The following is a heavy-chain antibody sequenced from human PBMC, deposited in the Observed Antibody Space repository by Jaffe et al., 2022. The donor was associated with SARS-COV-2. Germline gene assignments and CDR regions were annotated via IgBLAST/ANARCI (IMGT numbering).Heavy chain of an antibody. D-gene: IGHD3-3*01. CDR2: ISSSSSAI. CDR3: ATPGGDSGTLQFLERSHYHYYGMDV. V-gene: IGHV3-48*02. CDR1: GFTFNNYS. Sequence: EVQLVESGGGLVQPGGSLRLSCVASGFTFNNYSVNWVRQAPGKGLEWVSYISSSSSAIYYADSVKGRFTISRDNAKNSLYLQLNSLRDEDTAVYYCATPGGDSGTLQFLERSHYHYYGMDVWGQGTTVTVSS. J-gene: IGHJ6*02.